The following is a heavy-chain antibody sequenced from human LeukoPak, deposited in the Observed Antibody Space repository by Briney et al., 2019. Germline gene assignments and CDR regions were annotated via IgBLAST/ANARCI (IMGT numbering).Heavy chain of an antibody. CDR2: IYYSGST. CDR3: ATRPLTTVTTSEHYFDY. V-gene: IGHV4-59*12. J-gene: IGHJ4*02. D-gene: IGHD4-17*01. CDR1: GGSMNNYY. Sequence: PSETLSLTCTVPGGSMNNYYWSWIRQPPGKGLEWIGYIYYSGSTNYNPSLKSRVTISVDTSKNQFSLKLSSVTAADTAVYYCATRPLTTVTTSEHYFDYWGQGTLVTVSS.